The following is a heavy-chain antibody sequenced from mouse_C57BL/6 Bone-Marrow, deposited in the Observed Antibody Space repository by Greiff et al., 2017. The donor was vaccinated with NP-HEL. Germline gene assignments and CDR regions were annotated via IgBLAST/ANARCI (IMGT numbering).Heavy chain of an antibody. CDR1: GFTFSDYG. J-gene: IGHJ3*01. V-gene: IGHV5-17*01. D-gene: IGHD2-1*01. CDR3: ARPYGNYFAWFAY. Sequence: DVHLVESGGGLVKPGGSLKLSCAASGFTFSDYGMHWVRQAPEKGLEWVAYISSGSSTIYYADTVKGRFTISRDNAKNTLFLQMTSLRSEDTAMYYCARPYGNYFAWFAYWGQGTLVTVSA. CDR2: ISSGSSTI.